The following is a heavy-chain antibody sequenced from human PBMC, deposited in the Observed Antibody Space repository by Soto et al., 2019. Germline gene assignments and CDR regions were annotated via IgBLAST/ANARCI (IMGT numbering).Heavy chain of an antibody. J-gene: IGHJ5*01. V-gene: IGHV1-18*01. CDR2: IRPHNGDT. CDR3: ARYRSGWYDF. D-gene: IGHD6-19*01. Sequence: QVQLVQSAAEVGKPGASVKVSCKASGYTFTTIRLSWVRQAPGQGLEWMGWIRPHNGDTQYAQKFQGRVTMTADTSTTNADMEVRSLSPVDTDVFYCARYRSGWYDFWGQGTLVTVSS. CDR1: GYTFTTIR.